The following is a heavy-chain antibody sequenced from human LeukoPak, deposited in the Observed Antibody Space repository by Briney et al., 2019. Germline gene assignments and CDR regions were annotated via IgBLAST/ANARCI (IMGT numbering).Heavy chain of an antibody. CDR3: ASGRLYFDY. Sequence: GGSLRLSCAPFGFTFTDFAMSWVRQAPGKGLEWVSSISSSNTYIYYADSVKGRFTISRDDAKNSLYLQMNSLRAEDTAVYYCASGRLYFDYWGQGTLVTVSS. J-gene: IGHJ4*02. V-gene: IGHV3-21*01. D-gene: IGHD1-14*01. CDR1: GFTFTDFA. CDR2: ISSSNTYI.